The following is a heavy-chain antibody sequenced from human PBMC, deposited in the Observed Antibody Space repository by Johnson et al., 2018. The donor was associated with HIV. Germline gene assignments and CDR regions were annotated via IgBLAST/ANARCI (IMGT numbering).Heavy chain of an antibody. V-gene: IGHV3-30*02. CDR1: GFTFSSYA. D-gene: IGHD1-26*01. J-gene: IGHJ3*02. Sequence: QVQLVESGGGVVQPGRSLRLSCAASGFTFSSYAMHWVRQAPGKGLEWVAVIRYDGSNKYYADSVKGRFTISRDNSKNTLYLQMNSLRAEDTAVYYCAKSTWELRHLDAFDIWGQGTMVTVSS. CDR2: IRYDGSNK. CDR3: AKSTWELRHLDAFDI.